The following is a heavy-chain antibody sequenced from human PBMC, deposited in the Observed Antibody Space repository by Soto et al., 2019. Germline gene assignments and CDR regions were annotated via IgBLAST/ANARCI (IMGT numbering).Heavy chain of an antibody. CDR1: GDTFSSYA. CDR3: GRDRAYCFSTYCYRKYYHDMDV. V-gene: IGHV1-46*01. CDR2: INPTSGST. J-gene: IGHJ6*02. Sequence: GASVKVFCKASGDTFSSYAISWLRQAPGKGLVWMGIINPTSGSTSYAEKFRGRVTMTRDTSTSTVYMELSSLRSEDTAVYYCGRDRAYCFSTYCYRKYYHDMDVWGQGTTVIVSS. D-gene: IGHD2-2*02.